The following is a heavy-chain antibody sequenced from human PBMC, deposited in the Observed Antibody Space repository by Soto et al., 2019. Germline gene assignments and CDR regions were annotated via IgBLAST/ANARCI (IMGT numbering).Heavy chain of an antibody. V-gene: IGHV1-8*01. Sequence: ASVKVSCKASGYTFTSYDINWVRQATGQGLEWMGWMNPNSGNTGYAQKFQGRVTMTRNTSISTAYMELSSLRSEDTAVYYCATPGIAAAGTLTYYYGMDVWGQGTTVTVSS. D-gene: IGHD6-13*01. CDR1: GYTFTSYD. CDR3: ATPGIAAAGTLTYYYGMDV. CDR2: MNPNSGNT. J-gene: IGHJ6*02.